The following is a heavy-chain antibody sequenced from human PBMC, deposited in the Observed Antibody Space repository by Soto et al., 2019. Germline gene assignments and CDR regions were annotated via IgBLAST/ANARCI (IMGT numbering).Heavy chain of an antibody. CDR3: ARDLVTVAGIPRHYHYGMDV. V-gene: IGHV1-69*06. Sequence: QVQLVQSGAEVKKPGSSVTVSCKASGATFSSNAISWVRQAPGQGLEWMGGILPILGTADYAQKFQGRVTITADKSTGTAYMEMTSLRSEDTAVYYCARDLVTVAGIPRHYHYGMDVWGHGTTVTVSS. D-gene: IGHD6-19*01. CDR1: GATFSSNA. J-gene: IGHJ6*02. CDR2: ILPILGTA.